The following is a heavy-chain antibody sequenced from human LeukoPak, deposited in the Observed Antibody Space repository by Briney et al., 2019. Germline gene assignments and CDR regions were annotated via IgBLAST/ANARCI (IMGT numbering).Heavy chain of an antibody. Sequence: SETLSLTCAVYGGSFSGYYWSWIGQPPGKGLEWIGEINHSGSTNYNPSLKSRVTISVDTSKNQFSLKLSSVTAADTAVYYCARARPRPYCTGGSCYRGDYFDYWGQGTLVTVSS. V-gene: IGHV4-34*01. CDR1: GGSFSGYY. CDR3: ARARPRPYCTGGSCYRGDYFDY. J-gene: IGHJ4*02. D-gene: IGHD2-15*01. CDR2: INHSGST.